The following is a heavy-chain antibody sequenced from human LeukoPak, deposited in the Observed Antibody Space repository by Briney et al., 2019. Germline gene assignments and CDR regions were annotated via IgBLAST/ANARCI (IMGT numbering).Heavy chain of an antibody. CDR1: GDSVSTYSAA. CDR2: TYYRSKWYN. V-gene: IGHV6-1*01. CDR3: ARGGIGYCSSTSCSFDS. J-gene: IGHJ4*02. D-gene: IGHD2-2*01. Sequence: SQTLSLTCAISGDSVSTYSAAWNWIRQSPSRGLEWLGRTYYRSKWYNDYGVSVKSRITINPDTSKNQFSLQLNSVTPEDTAVYYCARGGIGYCSSTSCSFDSWGQGTLVTVSS.